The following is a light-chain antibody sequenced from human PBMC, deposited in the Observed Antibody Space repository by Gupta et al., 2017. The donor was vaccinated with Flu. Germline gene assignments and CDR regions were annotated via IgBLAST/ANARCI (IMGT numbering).Light chain of an antibody. Sequence: ENVLTQSPGTLSLSPGEGATLSCRASQSITRNFLAWYQQKPGQPPVLLIYGASSRATGIPDRFSGSGSGTDFTLTISRLQPEDFAVYYCQQYGTSPVTFGGGTKVEIK. CDR1: QSITRNF. CDR3: QQYGTSPVT. J-gene: IGKJ4*01. CDR2: GAS. V-gene: IGKV3-20*01.